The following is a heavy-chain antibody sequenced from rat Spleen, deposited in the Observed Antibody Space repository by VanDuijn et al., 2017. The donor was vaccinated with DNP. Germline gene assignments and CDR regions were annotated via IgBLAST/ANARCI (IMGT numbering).Heavy chain of an antibody. V-gene: IGHV2S13*01. CDR3: NRNEFGQPGVY. Sequence: QVQLKESGPGLVQPSRTLSLTCTVSGFSLTSYNVHWVRQPPGKGLEWMGVIWSGGNTDYNSALKPRLSISRDTSESRVFLTVTSLQTEDTGIYYCNRNEFGQPGVYWGPGTMVTVSS. CDR2: IWSGGNT. D-gene: IGHD4-4*01. CDR1: GFSLTSYN. J-gene: IGHJ1*01.